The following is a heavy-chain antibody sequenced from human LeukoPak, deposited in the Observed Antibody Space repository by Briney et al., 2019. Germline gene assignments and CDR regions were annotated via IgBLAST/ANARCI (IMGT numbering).Heavy chain of an antibody. D-gene: IGHD5-12*01. CDR3: AKVRALRSYYYYGMDV. CDR2: ISYDGSNK. J-gene: IGHJ6*02. CDR1: GFTFSSYG. Sequence: GGSLRLSCAASGFTFSSYGMHWVRQAPGKGLEWVAVISYDGSNKYYADSVKGRFTISRDNSKNTLYLQMNSLRAEDTAVYYCAKVRALRSYYYYGMDVWGQGTTVTVSS. V-gene: IGHV3-30*18.